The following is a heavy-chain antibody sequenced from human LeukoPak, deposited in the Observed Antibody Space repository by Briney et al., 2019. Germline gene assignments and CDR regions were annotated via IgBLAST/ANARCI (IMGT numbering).Heavy chain of an antibody. CDR1: GHTFTSYG. D-gene: IGHD3-9*01. Sequence: ASVKVSCKASGHTFTSYGIRWVRQAPGQGLEWMGWISAYNGNTNYAQKLQGRVTMTTDTSTSTAYMELRSLRSDDTAVYYCAREIRLRYFDWLLSPLVGAFDIWGQGTMVTVSS. V-gene: IGHV1-18*01. J-gene: IGHJ3*02. CDR3: AREIRLRYFDWLLSPLVGAFDI. CDR2: ISAYNGNT.